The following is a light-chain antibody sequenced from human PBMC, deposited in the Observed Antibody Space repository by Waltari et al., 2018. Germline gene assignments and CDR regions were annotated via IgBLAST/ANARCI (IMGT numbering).Light chain of an antibody. CDR1: SSDVGTSNS. J-gene: IGLJ2*01. Sequence: QSALTQPASVSGSPGQSITISCTGTSSDVGTSNSVSWYQQHPGKAPKLMIFDVSIRPSGVSNRFSGSKSGNTASLTISGLQAEDEADYYCSSYISSSTLELFGGGTSLTVL. CDR2: DVS. CDR3: SSYISSSTLEL. V-gene: IGLV2-14*03.